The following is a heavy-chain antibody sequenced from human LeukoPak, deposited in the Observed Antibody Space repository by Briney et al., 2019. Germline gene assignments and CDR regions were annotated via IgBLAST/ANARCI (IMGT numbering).Heavy chain of an antibody. D-gene: IGHD2-15*01. CDR3: TRAASKYAHDY. Sequence: SETLSLTCTVSGGSISSNNYYWGWIRQPPGTGLEWIGYIYDSGSTNYNPSLKSRVTISLDTSKSQFSLNLSSVTAADTAVYYCTRAASKYAHDYWGQGTLVTVSS. J-gene: IGHJ4*02. V-gene: IGHV4-61*05. CDR1: GGSISSNNYY. CDR2: IYDSGST.